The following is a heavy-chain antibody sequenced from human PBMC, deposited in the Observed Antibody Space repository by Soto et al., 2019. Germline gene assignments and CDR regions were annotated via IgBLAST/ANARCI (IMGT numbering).Heavy chain of an antibody. J-gene: IGHJ4*02. CDR1: GFTFRSYA. CDR3: ARSRSGAVADSFDF. D-gene: IGHD3-10*01. Sequence: GGSLRLSCAASGFTFRSYAIHWVRQAPGKGLEWVAVISRDGTNKYYVDSVKGRFTISRDNSKDTVYLQMNSLRDEDSAMLYCARSRSGAVADSFDFWGQGTLVTVS. CDR2: ISRDGTNK. V-gene: IGHV3-30*04.